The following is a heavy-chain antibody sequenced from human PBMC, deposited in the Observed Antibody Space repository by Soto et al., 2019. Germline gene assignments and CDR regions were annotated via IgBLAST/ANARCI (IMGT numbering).Heavy chain of an antibody. Sequence: QITLKESGPTLVKPTQTLTLTCTFSGFSLSTSGVGVGWIRQPPGKALEWLALIYWNDDKRYSPSLKSRLTITKDTSKNQVVLTMTNMDPVDTATYYYAHTLRGVVVIINDWYFDLWGRGTLVTVSS. J-gene: IGHJ2*01. CDR3: AHTLRGVVVIINDWYFDL. V-gene: IGHV2-5*01. CDR2: IYWNDDK. CDR1: GFSLSTSGVG. D-gene: IGHD3-22*01.